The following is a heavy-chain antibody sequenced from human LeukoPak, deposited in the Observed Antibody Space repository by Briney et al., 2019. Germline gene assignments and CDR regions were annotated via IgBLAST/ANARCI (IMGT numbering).Heavy chain of an antibody. J-gene: IGHJ6*03. V-gene: IGHV1-8*03. Sequence: ASVKVSCKAPGYTFTSYDINWVRQATGQGLEWMGWMNPNSGNTGYAQKFQGRVTITRNTSISTAYMELSSLRSEDTAVYYCARVGGGFSLYYYYMDVWGKGTTVTVSS. D-gene: IGHD1-26*01. CDR2: MNPNSGNT. CDR3: ARVGGGFSLYYYYMDV. CDR1: GYTFTSYD.